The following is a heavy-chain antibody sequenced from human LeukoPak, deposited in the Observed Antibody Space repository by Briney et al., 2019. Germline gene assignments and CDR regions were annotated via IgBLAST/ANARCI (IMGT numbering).Heavy chain of an antibody. CDR1: GYTFSDYY. CDR2: INPNSGGT. CDR3: ARGRGPWFDP. V-gene: IGHV1-2*02. J-gene: IGHJ5*02. Sequence: ASVKVSCKASGYTFSDYYMHWVRQAPGQGLEWMGWINPNSGGTKYAQKFQGRVTMTRDTSISTAYMELSRLRSDDTAVYYCARGRGPWFDPWGQGTLVTVSS.